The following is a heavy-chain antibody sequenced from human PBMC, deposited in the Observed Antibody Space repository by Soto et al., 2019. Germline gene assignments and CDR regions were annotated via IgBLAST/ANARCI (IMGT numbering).Heavy chain of an antibody. D-gene: IGHD3-22*01. Sequence: SQTLSLTCAISGDSVSSNSAAWNWIRQSPSRGLEWLGRTYYRSKWYNDYAVSVKSRITINPDTSKNQFSLQLNSVTPEDTAVYYCARGGNYYDSSGYYSVVDYWGQGTLVTVSS. V-gene: IGHV6-1*01. CDR2: TYYRSKWYN. CDR1: GDSVSSNSAA. CDR3: ARGGNYYDSSGYYSVVDY. J-gene: IGHJ4*02.